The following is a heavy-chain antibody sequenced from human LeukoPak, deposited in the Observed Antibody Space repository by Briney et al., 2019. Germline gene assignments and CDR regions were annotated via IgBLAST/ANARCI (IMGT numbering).Heavy chain of an antibody. CDR3: TKDVGPGYDWFDP. CDR1: GFTFNIYG. J-gene: IGHJ5*02. D-gene: IGHD1-1*01. V-gene: IGHV3-23*01. Sequence: GGSLRLSCAASGFTFNIYGMSWVRQAPGKGLEWVSTISGGGENTHYADSVKGRFTVSRDNSKNTMYLQMNNLRGDVTALYYCTKDVGPGYDWFDPWGQGTQVTVSS. CDR2: ISGGGENT.